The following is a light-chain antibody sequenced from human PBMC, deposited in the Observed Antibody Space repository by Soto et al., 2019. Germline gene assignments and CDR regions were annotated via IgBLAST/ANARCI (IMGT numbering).Light chain of an antibody. V-gene: IGLV2-8*01. CDR3: SSYAATNNYV. Sequence: QSVLTQPPSASGSPGQSVTISCTVTSSDVGGYNFVSWYQQHPGKAPQLIIYEVTKRPSGVPDRFSGSKSGNTASLTVSGLQTEDEADYYCSSYAATNNYVFGSGTKVTVL. CDR1: SSDVGGYNF. J-gene: IGLJ1*01. CDR2: EVT.